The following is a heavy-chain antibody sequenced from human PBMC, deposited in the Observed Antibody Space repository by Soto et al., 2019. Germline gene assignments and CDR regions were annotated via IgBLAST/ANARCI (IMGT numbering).Heavy chain of an antibody. Sequence: QVQLVESGGGVVQPGRSLRLSCAASGFTFSSYGMHWVRQAPGKGLEWVAVISYDGSNKYYADSVKGRFTISRDNSKNTLYLQMNRLRAEDTAVYYCEKVLAADYWGQGTLVTVSS. D-gene: IGHD6-25*01. CDR2: ISYDGSNK. CDR3: EKVLAADY. V-gene: IGHV3-30*18. CDR1: GFTFSSYG. J-gene: IGHJ4*02.